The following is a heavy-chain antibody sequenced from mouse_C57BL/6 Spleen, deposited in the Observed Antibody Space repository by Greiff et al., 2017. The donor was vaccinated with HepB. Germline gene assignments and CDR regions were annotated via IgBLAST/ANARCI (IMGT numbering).Heavy chain of an antibody. CDR1: GYTFTSYG. V-gene: IGHV1-81*01. CDR2: IYPRSGNT. CDR3: ARRGYYGNYDWYFDV. D-gene: IGHD2-1*01. J-gene: IGHJ1*03. Sequence: QVQLKQSGAELARPGASVKLSCKASGYTFTSYGISWVKQRTGQGLEWIGEIYPRSGNTYYNEKFKGKATLTADKSSSTAYMELRSLTSEDSAVYFCARRGYYGNYDWYFDVWGTGTTVTVSS.